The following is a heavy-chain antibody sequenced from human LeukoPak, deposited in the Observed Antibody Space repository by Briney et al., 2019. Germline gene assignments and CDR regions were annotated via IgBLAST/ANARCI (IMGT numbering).Heavy chain of an antibody. CDR1: GFTFSSYA. V-gene: IGHV3-23*01. D-gene: IGHD2-2*01. J-gene: IGHJ4*02. Sequence: GGSLRLSCAASGFTFSSYAMSWVRQAPGKGLEWVSAISGSGGSTYYADSVKGRFTISRDNSKNTLYLQMNSLRAEDTAVYYCAKSTDCSSTSCLDYFDHWGQGTLVTVSS. CDR3: AKSTDCSSTSCLDYFDH. CDR2: ISGSGGST.